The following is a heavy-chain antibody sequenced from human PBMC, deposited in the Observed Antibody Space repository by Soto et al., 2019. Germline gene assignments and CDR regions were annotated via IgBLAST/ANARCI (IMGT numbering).Heavy chain of an antibody. V-gene: IGHV4-59*12. CDR1: GGAIGGYY. CDR2: VSYSGST. J-gene: IGHJ4*02. CDR3: ARDEGHCSITNCCPFAY. D-gene: IGHD2-2*01. Sequence: NPSETLSLTCSLSGGAIGGYYWSWIRQPPGKALEWIGYVSYSGSTDYHPSLKSRFSISIDKSQNQFSLRLTSVTAADTAVYYCARDEGHCSITNCCPFAYWGQGIPVTVSS.